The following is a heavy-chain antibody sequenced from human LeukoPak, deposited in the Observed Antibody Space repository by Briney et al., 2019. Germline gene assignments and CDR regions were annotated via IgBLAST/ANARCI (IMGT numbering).Heavy chain of an antibody. D-gene: IGHD1-20*01. Sequence: SVKVSCKASGGTFSSYAISWVRQAPGRGLEWMGGIIPIFGTANYAQKFQGRVTITADESTSTAYMELSSLRSEDTAVYYCARGHITGTYYYYYGMDVWGQGTTVTVSS. CDR1: GGTFSSYA. V-gene: IGHV1-69*13. CDR3: ARGHITGTYYYYYGMDV. J-gene: IGHJ6*02. CDR2: IIPIFGTA.